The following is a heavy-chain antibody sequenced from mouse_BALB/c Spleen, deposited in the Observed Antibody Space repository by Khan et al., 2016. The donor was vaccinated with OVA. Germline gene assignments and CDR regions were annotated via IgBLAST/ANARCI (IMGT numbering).Heavy chain of an antibody. D-gene: IGHD3-3*01. V-gene: IGHV3-6*02. CDR2: KVYDGSN. J-gene: IGHJ3*01. Sequence: EVQLQESGPGLVKPSQSLSLTCSVTGYSITSGYYWNWIRQFPGNKLEWMGYKVYDGSNNYNPSLKNRIAITRDTSKNQFFLQLNPMTTEDTATYYCVGGGRWFAHWGHGTLVTVSA. CDR3: VGGGRWFAH. CDR1: GYSITSGYY.